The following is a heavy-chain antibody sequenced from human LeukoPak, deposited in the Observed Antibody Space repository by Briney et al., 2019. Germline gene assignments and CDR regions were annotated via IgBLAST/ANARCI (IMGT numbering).Heavy chain of an antibody. CDR3: ASDYGDYVWFDP. D-gene: IGHD4-17*01. CDR2: INHSGST. J-gene: IGHJ5*02. V-gene: IGHV4-34*01. CDR1: GGSFSGYY. Sequence: SETLSLTCAVYGGSFSGYYWSWIRQPPGKGLEWIGEINHSGSTNYNTSLKSRVTISVDTSKNQFSLKLSSVTAADTAVYYCASDYGDYVWFDPWGQGTLVTVSS.